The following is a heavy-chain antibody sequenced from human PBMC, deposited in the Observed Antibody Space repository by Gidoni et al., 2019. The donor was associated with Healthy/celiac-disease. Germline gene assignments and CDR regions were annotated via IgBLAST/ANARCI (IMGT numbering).Heavy chain of an antibody. V-gene: IGHV3-21*01. CDR2: ISSSSSYI. J-gene: IGHJ6*03. D-gene: IGHD6-19*01. CDR3: AREGLGYYYYYMDV. Sequence: EVQLVESGGGLVKPGGSLRLSCAASGFTFGSYSMNWVRQAPGKGLEWVSSISSSSSYIYYADSVKGRFTISRDNAKNSLYLQMNSLRAEDTAVYYCAREGLGYYYYYMDVWGKGTTVTVSS. CDR1: GFTFGSYS.